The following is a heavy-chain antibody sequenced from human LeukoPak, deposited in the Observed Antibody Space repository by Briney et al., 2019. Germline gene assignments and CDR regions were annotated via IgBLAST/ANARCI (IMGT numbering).Heavy chain of an antibody. D-gene: IGHD3-10*01. CDR2: IYHSGST. J-gene: IGHJ3*02. CDR3: ARTFASYAFDI. CDR1: GGSISSGGYY. V-gene: IGHV4-30-2*01. Sequence: PSETLSPTCTVSGGSISSGGYYWSWIRQPPGKGLEWIGYIYHSGSTYYNPSLKSRVTISVDRSKNQFSLKLSSVTAADTAVYYCARTFASYAFDIWGQGTMVTVSS.